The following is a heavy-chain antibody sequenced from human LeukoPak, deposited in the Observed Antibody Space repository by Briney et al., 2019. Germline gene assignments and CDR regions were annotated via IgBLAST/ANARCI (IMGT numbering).Heavy chain of an antibody. CDR2: ISRDGSRI. CDR1: GFTFSYYG. D-gene: IGHD3-10*01. J-gene: IGHJ3*02. CDR3: ARPLTPLWFFDAFDM. V-gene: IGHV3-30*03. Sequence: PGGSLRLSCAASGFTFSYYGMHWVRQAPGKGLEWLAVISRDGSRIYYAESVKGRFTISRDNSRNTLDLQMNSLRAEDIGVYYCARPLTPLWFFDAFDMWGQGTMVTVSS.